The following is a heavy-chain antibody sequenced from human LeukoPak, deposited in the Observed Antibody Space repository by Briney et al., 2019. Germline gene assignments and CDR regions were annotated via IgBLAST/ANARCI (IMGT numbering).Heavy chain of an antibody. CDR2: ISPYNGNT. Sequence: ASVKVSCKASGYTFTSYGISWVRQAPGQGLEWMGWISPYNGNTDYAQKLQGRVTMTTDTSTSTAYMELRSLRSDDTAVYYCARVLPKYCSSTSCSAFDYWGQGTLVTVSS. V-gene: IGHV1-18*01. J-gene: IGHJ4*02. CDR1: GYTFTSYG. D-gene: IGHD2-2*01. CDR3: ARVLPKYCSSTSCSAFDY.